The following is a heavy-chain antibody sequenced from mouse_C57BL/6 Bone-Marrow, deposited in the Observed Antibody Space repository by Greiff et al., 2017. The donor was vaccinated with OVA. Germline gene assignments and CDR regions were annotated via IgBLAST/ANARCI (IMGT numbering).Heavy chain of an antibody. J-gene: IGHJ4*01. CDR3: VREGAGRTGYAMDY. CDR1: GFTFNTYA. V-gene: IGHV10-3*01. Sequence: EVNLVESGGGLVQPKGSLKLSCAASGFTFNTYAMHWVRQAPGKGLEWVARIRSKSSNYATYYADSVKDRFTISRDDSQSMLYLQMNNLKTEDTAMYYCVREGAGRTGYAMDYWGQGTSVTVSS. CDR2: IRSKSSNYAT.